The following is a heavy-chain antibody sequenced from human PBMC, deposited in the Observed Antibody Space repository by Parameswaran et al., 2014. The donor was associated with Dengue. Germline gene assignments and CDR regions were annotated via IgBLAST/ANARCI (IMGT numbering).Heavy chain of an antibody. CDR3: ARFMTTVIVDYYYGMDV. Sequence: WVRQAPGQGLEWMGWINPNSGGTNYAQKFQGRVTMTRDTSISTAYMELSRLRSDDTAVYYCARFMTTVIVDYYYGMDVWGQGTTVTVSS. CDR2: INPNSGGT. V-gene: IGHV1-2*02. J-gene: IGHJ6*02. D-gene: IGHD4-17*01.